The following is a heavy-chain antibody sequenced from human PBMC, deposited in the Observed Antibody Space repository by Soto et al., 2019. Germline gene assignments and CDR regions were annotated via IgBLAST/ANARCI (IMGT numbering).Heavy chain of an antibody. V-gene: IGHV4-59*08. CDR3: ARHSYYSNPLRFDP. CDR1: GGSITGYY. Sequence: QVQLQESGPGLVQPSETLSLTCTVSGGSITGYYWSWIRQPPGKGPEWIGNIHYSGSTNYNPSLKRRFTISVGTSKNQFSLRLSSVTAAATAVYYCARHSYYSNPLRFDPWGQGTLVTVSS. J-gene: IGHJ5*02. D-gene: IGHD4-4*01. CDR2: IHYSGST.